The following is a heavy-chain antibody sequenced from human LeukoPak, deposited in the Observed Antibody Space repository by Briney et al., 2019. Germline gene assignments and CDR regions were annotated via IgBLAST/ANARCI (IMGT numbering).Heavy chain of an antibody. J-gene: IGHJ4*02. CDR3: TRVRGWELLRPSLFDY. CDR1: GFTFGDYA. V-gene: IGHV3-49*04. CDR2: IRSKAYGGTT. Sequence: GGSLRLSCTASGFTFGDYAISWVRQAPGKGLEWVGFIRSKAYGGTTEYAASVKGRFTISRDDSKSIAYLQMNSLKTEDTAVYYCTRVRGWELLRPSLFDYRGQGTLLTVPS. D-gene: IGHD1-26*01.